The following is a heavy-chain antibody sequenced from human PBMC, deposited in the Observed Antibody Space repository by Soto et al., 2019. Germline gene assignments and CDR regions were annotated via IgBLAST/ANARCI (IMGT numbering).Heavy chain of an antibody. D-gene: IGHD1-1*01. CDR2: VYSTGGT. CDR1: SGPTSSHN. J-gene: IGHJ6*02. Sequence: QVQLQQSGPGLVKPSETLSLTCSVSSGPTSSHNWGWIRQTPGRGLEWIGYVYSTGGTSYNPSLNSRVKRSADTSTNHIALTLTSVTAAYTAVYYCMRQGIGNLRGLVDVWGQGTTVSVSS. V-gene: IGHV4-59*08. CDR3: MRQGIGNLRGLVDV.